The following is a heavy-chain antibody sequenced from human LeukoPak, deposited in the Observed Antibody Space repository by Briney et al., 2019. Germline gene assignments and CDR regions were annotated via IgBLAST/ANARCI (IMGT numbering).Heavy chain of an antibody. D-gene: IGHD1-26*01. CDR1: GFIVSNNY. CDR3: GRDLGGRSGL. CDR2: LYNAGST. J-gene: IGHJ4*02. V-gene: IGHV3-53*01. Sequence: PGGSLRLSCVASGFIVSNNYMSWVRQAPGKGLEWVSVLYNAGSTYYADSVKGRFTISRDNSKNTLYLQVYSLRAEDTAVYYCGRDLGGRSGLWGQGTLVTVSS.